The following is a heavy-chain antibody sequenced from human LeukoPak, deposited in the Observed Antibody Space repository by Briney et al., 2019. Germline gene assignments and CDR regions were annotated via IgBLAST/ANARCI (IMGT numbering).Heavy chain of an antibody. CDR3: ASRGATAYDY. D-gene: IGHD2-21*02. V-gene: IGHV3-7*01. J-gene: IGHJ4*02. CDR1: GFTFGSYW. Sequence: GGSLRLSCAASGFTFGSYWMSWVRQAPGKGLEWVSNIKQDGGEKDYVDSVKGRFTISRDNAKNSLYLQMNSLRAEDMAVYYCASRGATAYDYWGQGTLVTVSS. CDR2: IKQDGGEK.